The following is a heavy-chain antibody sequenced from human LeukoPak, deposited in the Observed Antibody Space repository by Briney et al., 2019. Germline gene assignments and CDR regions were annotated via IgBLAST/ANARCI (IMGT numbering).Heavy chain of an antibody. CDR1: GGSFSGYY. V-gene: IGHV4-34*01. CDR3: ARGKGLLWFREFTFDY. J-gene: IGHJ4*02. D-gene: IGHD3-10*01. CDR2: INHSGST. Sequence: SETQSLTCAVYGGSFSGYYWSWIRQPPGKGLEWIGEINHSGSTNHNPSLKSRVTISVDTSKNQFSLKLSSVTAADTAVYYCARGKGLLWFREFTFDYWGQGTLVTVSS.